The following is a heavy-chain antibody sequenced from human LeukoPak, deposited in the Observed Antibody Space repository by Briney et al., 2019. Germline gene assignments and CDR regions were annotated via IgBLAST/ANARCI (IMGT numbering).Heavy chain of an antibody. V-gene: IGHV3-7*01. Sequence: GGSLRLSCAASGFTFSSYWMSWVRQAPGKGLEWVANINQDGSQKHYVDSVKGRFTISRDNAKNLLYLQMNSLGAEDTAVYYCVRGGYSSFDYWGQGTLVTVSS. D-gene: IGHD3-10*01. CDR2: INQDGSQK. J-gene: IGHJ4*02. CDR3: VRGGYSSFDY. CDR1: GFTFSSYW.